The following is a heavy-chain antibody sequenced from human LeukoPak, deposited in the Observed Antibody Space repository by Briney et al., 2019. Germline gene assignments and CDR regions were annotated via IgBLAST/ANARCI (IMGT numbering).Heavy chain of an antibody. CDR2: INTHDGKT. D-gene: IGHD3-9*01. V-gene: IGHV1-18*01. Sequence: ASVKVSCKASGYTFMNYGITRVRQAAGQGLEWMGWINTHDGKTIYAQRFQGRVTMTTDTSTSTVYMQLGRLRSDDAAVYYCAKGQWPSFFDLWGQGTLVTVSS. CDR3: AKGQWPSFFDL. CDR1: GYTFMNYG. J-gene: IGHJ4*02.